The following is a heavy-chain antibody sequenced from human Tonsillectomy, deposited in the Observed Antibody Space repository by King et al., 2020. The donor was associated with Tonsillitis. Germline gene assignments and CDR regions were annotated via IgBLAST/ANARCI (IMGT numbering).Heavy chain of an antibody. CDR3: AKDTTDYDFWSGWNWFDP. CDR2: ISWNSGHI. J-gene: IGHJ5*02. V-gene: IGHV3-9*01. Sequence: VQLVESGGGLVQPGRSLRLSCAASGFIFDNYDMHWVRQAPGKGLEWVSGISWNSGHIGYADSVKGRFTIPRDNAKNSLHVQMNSLRAVDTALYYFAKDTTDYDFWSGWNWFDPWGQGTLVTVSA. CDR1: GFIFDNYD. D-gene: IGHD3-3*01.